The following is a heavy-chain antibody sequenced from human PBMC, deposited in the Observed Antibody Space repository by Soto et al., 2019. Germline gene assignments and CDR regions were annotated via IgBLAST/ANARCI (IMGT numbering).Heavy chain of an antibody. D-gene: IGHD3-22*01. CDR1: GYTFTSYA. Sequence: QVQLVQSGAEVKKPGASVKVSCKASGYTFTSYAMRWVRQAPGQRLEWMGWINAGNGNTKYSQKFQGRVTITRDTAASTAYRELSSLRSEDTAVYYGARTSGYYLYDYGGQGSLVTVSS. V-gene: IGHV1-3*01. CDR2: INAGNGNT. J-gene: IGHJ4*02. CDR3: ARTSGYYLYDY.